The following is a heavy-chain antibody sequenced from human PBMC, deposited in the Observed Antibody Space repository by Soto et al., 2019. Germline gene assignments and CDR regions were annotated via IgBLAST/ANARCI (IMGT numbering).Heavy chain of an antibody. CDR1: GFSLTTSGVG. CDR2: IYWDDDK. J-gene: IGHJ5*01. CDR3: AHRDGFWEFDS. Sequence: QITLKESGPTLVKPTQTLTLTCTFSGFSLTTSGVGVGWIRQPPGKALEWLALIYWDDDKRYSPSLKSRLTITKDTSRIQVVLTMTNMDPVDTATYFCAHRDGFWEFDSWGQGTLVTVSS. V-gene: IGHV2-5*02. D-gene: IGHD1-26*01.